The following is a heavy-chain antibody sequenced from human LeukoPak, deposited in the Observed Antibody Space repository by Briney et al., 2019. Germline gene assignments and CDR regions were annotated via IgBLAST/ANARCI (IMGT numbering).Heavy chain of an antibody. V-gene: IGHV5-51*01. CDR2: IYPGDSDT. Sequence: GESLKISCKGSGYTFTNYWIGWVRQMPGKGLEFMGIIYPGDSDTRYSPSFQGQVTISVDKSISTAYLQWSSLKASDTGMYYCARDLGRAGDYWGQGTLVTVSS. J-gene: IGHJ4*02. D-gene: IGHD7-27*01. CDR1: GYTFTNYW. CDR3: ARDLGRAGDY.